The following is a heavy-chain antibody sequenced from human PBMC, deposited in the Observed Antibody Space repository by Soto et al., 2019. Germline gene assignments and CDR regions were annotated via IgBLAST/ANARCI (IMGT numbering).Heavy chain of an antibody. J-gene: IGHJ4*02. CDR2: IYYSGST. Sequence: QVQLQEPGPGLVKPSQTLSLTCTVSGGSISSGDYYWSWIRQPPGKGLEWIGYIYYSGSTYYNPSLKSRATLSVATSNNQFCLNLSSVTAADTAVYYCARVGGFGATTIDYWGQGTLVTVSS. D-gene: IGHD3-10*01. CDR1: GGSISSGDYY. V-gene: IGHV4-30-4*01. CDR3: ARVGGFGATTIDY.